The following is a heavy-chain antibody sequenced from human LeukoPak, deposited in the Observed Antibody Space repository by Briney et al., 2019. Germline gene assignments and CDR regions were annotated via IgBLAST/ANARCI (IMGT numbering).Heavy chain of an antibody. CDR1: GGSISNYNYY. CDR3: ARVKRGIRYFDWLPYFDY. J-gene: IGHJ4*02. Sequence: SETLSLTCNVSGGSISNYNYYWAWIRQPPGKGLEWIGEINHSGSTNYNPSLKSRVTISVDTSKNQFSLKLSSVTAADTAVYYCARVKRGIRYFDWLPYFDYWGQGTLVTVSS. CDR2: INHSGST. V-gene: IGHV4-39*07. D-gene: IGHD3-9*01.